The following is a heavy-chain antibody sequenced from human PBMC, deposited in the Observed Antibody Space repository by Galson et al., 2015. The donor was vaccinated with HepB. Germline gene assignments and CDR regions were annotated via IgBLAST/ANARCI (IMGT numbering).Heavy chain of an antibody. CDR3: ARDKLGAFDI. CDR2: VSSGGTIT. Sequence: SLRLSCAASGFIFSSYWMHWVRQAPGKGLEWVSYVSSGGTITYYEDSVKGRFTVSKDNAKNSIYPRMNSLRAEDTAVYYCARDKLGAFDIWGRGTMVTVSS. D-gene: IGHD3-10*01. CDR1: GFIFSSYW. J-gene: IGHJ3*02. V-gene: IGHV3-48*03.